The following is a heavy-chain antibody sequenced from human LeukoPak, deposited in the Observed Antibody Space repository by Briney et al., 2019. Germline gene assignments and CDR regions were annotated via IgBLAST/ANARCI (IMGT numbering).Heavy chain of an antibody. CDR1: GFTFSNYW. J-gene: IGHJ4*02. CDR2: IKEDGSEK. CDR3: ASQGVYSGSDLDYFDY. D-gene: IGHD5-12*01. V-gene: IGHV3-7*01. Sequence: TGGSLRLSCAASGFTFSNYWMSWVRQAPGKGLEWVANIKEDGSEKYYVDSVKGRFTISRGNAKNSVYLQMKSLRVEDTAVYYCASQGVYSGSDLDYFDYWGQGALVTVSS.